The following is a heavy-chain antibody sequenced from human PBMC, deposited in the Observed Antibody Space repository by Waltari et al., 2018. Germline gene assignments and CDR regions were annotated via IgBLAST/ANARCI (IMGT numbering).Heavy chain of an antibody. D-gene: IGHD6-13*01. Sequence: QVQLVESGGGVVQPGRSLRLSCAASGFTFRSYAMHWVRQAPGKGLEWVAVISYDGSNKYYADSVKGRFTISRDNSKNTLYLQMNSLRAEDTAVYYCARDRPAAAGDHWGQGTLVTVSS. CDR2: ISYDGSNK. V-gene: IGHV3-30-3*01. CDR3: ARDRPAAAGDH. CDR1: GFTFRSYA. J-gene: IGHJ4*02.